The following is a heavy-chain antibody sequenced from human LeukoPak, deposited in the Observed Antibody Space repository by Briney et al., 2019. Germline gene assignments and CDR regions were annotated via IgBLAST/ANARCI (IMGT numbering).Heavy chain of an antibody. CDR3: ARDLSPPLYCSGGSCYSHYYYMDV. J-gene: IGHJ6*03. Sequence: PGGSLRLSCAASGFTFSSYWVSWVRQAPGKGLEWVANIKQDGSEKYYVDSVKGRFTISRDNAKNSLYLQMNSLRAEDTAVYYCARDLSPPLYCSGGSCYSHYYYMDVWGKGTTVTVSS. D-gene: IGHD2-15*01. V-gene: IGHV3-7*01. CDR1: GFTFSSYW. CDR2: IKQDGSEK.